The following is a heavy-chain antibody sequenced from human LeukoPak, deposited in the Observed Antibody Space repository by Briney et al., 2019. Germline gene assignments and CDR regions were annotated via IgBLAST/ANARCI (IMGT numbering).Heavy chain of an antibody. CDR2: INSDGSST. V-gene: IGHV3-74*01. Sequence: GGSLRLSCAASGFTFSNAWMSWVRQAPGKGLEWVSRINSDGSSTNYTDSVKGRFTISRDNAKNTLYLQMNSLSTEDTAVYYCASGYSSDYGGNVYWGRGTLVTVSS. D-gene: IGHD4-23*01. CDR3: ASGYSSDYGGNVY. CDR1: GFTFSNAW. J-gene: IGHJ4*02.